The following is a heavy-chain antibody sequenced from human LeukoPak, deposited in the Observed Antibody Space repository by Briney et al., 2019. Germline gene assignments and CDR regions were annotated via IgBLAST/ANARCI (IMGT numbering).Heavy chain of an antibody. CDR3: ATHSRAGSGGSENAFEI. J-gene: IGHJ3*02. CDR1: GGSISSSSAY. D-gene: IGHD5-12*01. CDR2: IYYSKNT. Sequence: SETLSLTCTVSGGSISSSSAYWGWIRQPPGKGLEWIGSIYYSKNTYYNPSLKSRVTISADTSKNQFSLTLGSVSATDTAVYYCATHSRAGSGGSENAFEIWGQGTMVTVSS. V-gene: IGHV4-39*01.